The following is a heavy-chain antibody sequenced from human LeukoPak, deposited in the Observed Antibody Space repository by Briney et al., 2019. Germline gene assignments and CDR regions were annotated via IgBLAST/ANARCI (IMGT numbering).Heavy chain of an antibody. CDR2: ISTYNGNT. CDR1: GYTFTSYG. J-gene: IGHJ3*02. V-gene: IGHV1-18*01. D-gene: IGHD6-13*01. CDR3: ARDHSSWYLQGAFDI. Sequence: GASVKVSCKASGYTFTSYGISWVRQAPGQGLEWMGWISTYNGNTNYAQKLQGRVTVTTETSTSTAYVELRSLRSDDTAVYYCARDHSSWYLQGAFDIWGQGTMVTVSS.